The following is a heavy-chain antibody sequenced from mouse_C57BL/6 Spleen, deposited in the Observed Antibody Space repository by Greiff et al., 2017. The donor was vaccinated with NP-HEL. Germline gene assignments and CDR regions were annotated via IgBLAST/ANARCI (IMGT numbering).Heavy chain of an antibody. D-gene: IGHD2-2*01. J-gene: IGHJ3*01. V-gene: IGHV5-4*03. Sequence: EVMLVESGGGLVKPGGSLKLSCAASGFTFSSYAMSWVRQTPEKRLEWVATISDGGSYTYYPDNVKGRFTISRDNAKNNLYLQMSHLKSEDTAMYYCAKINYGYDGFAYWGQGTLVTVSA. CDR3: AKINYGYDGFAY. CDR1: GFTFSSYA. CDR2: ISDGGSYT.